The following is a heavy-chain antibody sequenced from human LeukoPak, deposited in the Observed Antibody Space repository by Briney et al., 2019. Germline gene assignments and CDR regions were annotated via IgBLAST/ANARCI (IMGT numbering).Heavy chain of an antibody. CDR3: ARVSTAPSSMVRGNWFDP. V-gene: IGHV3-11*01. CDR2: ISSSGSTI. J-gene: IGHJ5*02. Sequence: GGSLRLSCAASGFTFSDYYMSWIRQALGKGLEWVSYISSSGSTIYYADSVKGRFTISRDNAKNSLYLQMNSLRAEDTAVYYCARVSTAPSSMVRGNWFDPWGQGTLVTVSS. CDR1: GFTFSDYY. D-gene: IGHD3-10*01.